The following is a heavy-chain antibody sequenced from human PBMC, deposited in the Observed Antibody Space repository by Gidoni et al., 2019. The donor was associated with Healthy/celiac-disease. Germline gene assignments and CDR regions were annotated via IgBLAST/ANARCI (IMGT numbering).Heavy chain of an antibody. J-gene: IGHJ5*02. CDR2: ISSSSSYI. D-gene: IGHD7-27*01. Sequence: EVQLVESGGGLVKPGGSLRLSCAASGFPFSIYSMNWVRQAPGKGLEWVASISSSSSYIYYADSVKGRFTISRDNAKNSLYLQMNSLRAEDTAVYYCARVAVELTWGQCWFDPWGQGTLVTVSS. CDR3: ARVAVELTWGQCWFDP. V-gene: IGHV3-21*01. CDR1: GFPFSIYS.